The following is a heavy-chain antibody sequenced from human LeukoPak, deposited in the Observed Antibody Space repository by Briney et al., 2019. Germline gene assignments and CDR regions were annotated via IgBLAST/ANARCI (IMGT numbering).Heavy chain of an antibody. CDR3: AKGPTSVAAYYFDN. CDR1: GFSFSNYA. D-gene: IGHD6-19*01. CDR2: ISAGGSST. J-gene: IGHJ4*02. Sequence: PGGSLRLSCAASGFSFSNYAMSWVRQAPGKGLEWVVGISAGGSSTYYADSVKGRFTISRDNSKNTLYLQMNNLRAEDTAVYYCAKGPTSVAAYYFDNRGQGNPVTVSS. V-gene: IGHV3-23*01.